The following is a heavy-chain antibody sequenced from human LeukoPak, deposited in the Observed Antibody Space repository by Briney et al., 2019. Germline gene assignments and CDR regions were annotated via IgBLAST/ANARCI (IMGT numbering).Heavy chain of an antibody. J-gene: IGHJ4*02. V-gene: IGHV4-59*01. D-gene: IGHD2-21*02. CDR3: ARSLAYCGGDCYED. CDR1: GGSISSYY. Sequence: SETLSLTCTVSGGSISSYYWSWIRQPPGKGLEWIGYIYYSGSTNYNPSLKSRVTISVDTSKNQFSLKLSSVTAADTAVYHCARSLAYCGGDCYEDWGQGTLVTVSS. CDR2: IYYSGST.